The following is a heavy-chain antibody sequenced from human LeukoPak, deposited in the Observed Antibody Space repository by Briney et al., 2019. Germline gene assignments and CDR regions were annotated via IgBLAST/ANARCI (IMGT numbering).Heavy chain of an antibody. CDR1: GGTFSSYA. CDR2: IIPIFGTA. CDR3: ARGGTTVTTLYYFDC. V-gene: IGHV1-69*05. Sequence: ASVKVSCKASGGTFSSYAISWVRQAPGQGLEWMGGIIPIFGTANYAQKFQGRVTITTDESTSTAYMELSSLRSEDTAVYYCARGGTTVTTLYYFDCWGQGTLVTVSS. D-gene: IGHD4-11*01. J-gene: IGHJ4*02.